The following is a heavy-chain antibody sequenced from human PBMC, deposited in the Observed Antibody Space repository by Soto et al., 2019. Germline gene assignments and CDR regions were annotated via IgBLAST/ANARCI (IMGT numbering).Heavy chain of an antibody. CDR3: ARLVYDTRLNYMYFDF. D-gene: IGHD2-8*01. V-gene: IGHV4-34*01. CDR2: INHSGNT. J-gene: IGHJ4*02. Sequence: SETLSLTCAVYGGSFSGYYWSWIRQPPGKGLEWIGEINHSGNTNYNPSLKRRVAISVDTSKNQFSLKLTSVTAADTAIYFCARLVYDTRLNYMYFDFWGQGALVTVSS. CDR1: GGSFSGYY.